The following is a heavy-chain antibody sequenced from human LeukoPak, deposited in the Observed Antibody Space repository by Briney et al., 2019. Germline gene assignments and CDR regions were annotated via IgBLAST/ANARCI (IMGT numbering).Heavy chain of an antibody. D-gene: IGHD3-10*01. Sequence: KSSETLSLTCTVSGGSISSYYWSWIRQPPGKGLEWIGYIYYSGSTNYNPSLKSRVTISVDTSKNQFSLKLRSVTAADTAVYYCARGRVLLWFGELLGPPYFDYWGQGTLVTVSS. CDR3: ARGRVLLWFGELLGPPYFDY. J-gene: IGHJ4*02. CDR1: GGSISSYY. V-gene: IGHV4-59*01. CDR2: IYYSGST.